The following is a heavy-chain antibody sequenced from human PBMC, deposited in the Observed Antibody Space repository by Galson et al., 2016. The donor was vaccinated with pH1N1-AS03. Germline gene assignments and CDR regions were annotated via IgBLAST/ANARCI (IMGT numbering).Heavy chain of an antibody. CDR2: KTDDGTT. CDR3: TTGICCYGVDV. Sequence: SLRLSCAASGFTFFNAWMSWVRQAPGKGLEWVGRKTDDGTTEYAAPVKDRFTISSDDSKNTLYLQMNNLKTKDTAVYYCTTGICCYGVDVWGLGTTFTVSS. J-gene: IGHJ6*02. V-gene: IGHV3-15*01. CDR1: GFTFFNAW.